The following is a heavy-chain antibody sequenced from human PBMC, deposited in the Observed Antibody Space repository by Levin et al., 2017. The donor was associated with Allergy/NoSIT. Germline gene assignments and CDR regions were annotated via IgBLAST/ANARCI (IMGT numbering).Heavy chain of an antibody. V-gene: IGHV5-51*01. J-gene: IGHJ6*02. CDR3: AKIDSHSGYGMNV. Sequence: GESLKISCQGSGYSFISYWIAWVRQMPGKGLEWMGSVYPADSDATYNPSFLRQVSLSVDKSLKTAYLQWSRLKPSDTAMYYCAKIDSHSGYGMNVWGQGTTVTVSS. CDR2: VYPADSDA. D-gene: IGHD2-15*01. CDR1: GYSFISYW.